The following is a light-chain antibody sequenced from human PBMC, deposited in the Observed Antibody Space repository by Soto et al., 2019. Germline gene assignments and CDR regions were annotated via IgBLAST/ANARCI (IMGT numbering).Light chain of an antibody. V-gene: IGKV1-12*01. J-gene: IGKJ4*01. CDR3: QQASSFPLT. CDR1: QGISSW. Sequence: DIQMTQSPSSVSASVRDRVTITCRASQGISSWLGWYQQKPGQAPKLLIFAASSLQSGVPPRFSGSESGTEFTLTISSLQPEDVATYYCQQASSFPLTFGGGTKVEIK. CDR2: AAS.